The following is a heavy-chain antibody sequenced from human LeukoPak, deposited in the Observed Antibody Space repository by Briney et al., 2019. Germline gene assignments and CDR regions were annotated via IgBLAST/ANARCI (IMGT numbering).Heavy chain of an antibody. CDR3: ASMVRGAALDY. CDR1: GGSISSYY. CDR2: IYYSGST. Sequence: PSETLSLTCTVSGGSISSYYWSWIRQPPGKGLEWIGYIYYSGSTNYNPSLKSRVTISVDTSKTQFSLTLSSVTAADTAVYYCASMVRGAALDYWGQGTLVTVSS. J-gene: IGHJ4*02. D-gene: IGHD3-10*01. V-gene: IGHV4-59*08.